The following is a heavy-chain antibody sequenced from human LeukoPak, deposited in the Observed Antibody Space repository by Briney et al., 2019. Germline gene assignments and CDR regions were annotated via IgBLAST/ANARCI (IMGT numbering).Heavy chain of an antibody. V-gene: IGHV3-23*01. J-gene: IGHJ4*02. CDR1: GFTFSSYA. CDR3: AKLYDSSGYEHFDY. D-gene: IGHD3-22*01. Sequence: GGSLRLSCAASGFTFSSYAMSWVRQAPGKGLEWVSAISGSGGSTYYADSVKGRFTISRDNSKNTLYLQMNSLRAEDTVVYYCAKLYDSSGYEHFDYWGQGTLVTVSS. CDR2: ISGSGGST.